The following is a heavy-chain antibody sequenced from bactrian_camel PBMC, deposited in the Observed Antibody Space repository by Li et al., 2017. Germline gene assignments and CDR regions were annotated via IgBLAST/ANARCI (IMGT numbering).Heavy chain of an antibody. D-gene: IGHD6*01. Sequence: HVQLVESGGGSVQTGGSLRLSCTASGSLKSSYHMAWFRQSPGDQREGVAAIDRSWNTKYADSVQGRFTISKDNARNTLALQMNSLKPEDSAMYYCASAAYNSNWSRLEKRYYKYWGQGTQVTVS. V-gene: IGHV3S53*01. CDR3: ASAAYNSNWSRLEKRYYKY. J-gene: IGHJ4*01. CDR1: GSLKSSYH. CDR2: IDRSWNT.